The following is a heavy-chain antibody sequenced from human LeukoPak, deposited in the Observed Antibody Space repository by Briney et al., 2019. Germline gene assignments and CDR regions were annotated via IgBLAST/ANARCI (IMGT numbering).Heavy chain of an antibody. CDR3: ARAPYCIGGSCRFDY. CDR1: GFTSSSYW. CDR2: IKQDGSEK. J-gene: IGHJ4*02. V-gene: IGHV3-7*03. Sequence: GGSLRLSCAVSGFTSSSYWMSWIRQAPGKGLEWVANIKQDGSEKYYVDSVKGRFTISRDNAKNSLYLQMNSLRAEDTAVYYCARAPYCIGGSCRFDYWGQGTLVTVSS. D-gene: IGHD2-15*01.